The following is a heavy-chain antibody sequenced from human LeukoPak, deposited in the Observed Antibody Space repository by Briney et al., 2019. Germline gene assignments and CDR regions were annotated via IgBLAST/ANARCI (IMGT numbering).Heavy chain of an antibody. CDR2: ISGSGGST. V-gene: IGHV3-23*01. J-gene: IGHJ4*02. CDR3: AKDGTWIKLWFEF. D-gene: IGHD5-18*01. Sequence: PGGSLRLSRAASGFTFRSYAMSWVRQAPGEGLEWVSAISGSGGSTYYADSVKGRFTISRDNSKNTVYLQMNRLRAENTAVYYCAKDGTWIKLWFEFWGQGTLVTVSS. CDR1: GFTFRSYA.